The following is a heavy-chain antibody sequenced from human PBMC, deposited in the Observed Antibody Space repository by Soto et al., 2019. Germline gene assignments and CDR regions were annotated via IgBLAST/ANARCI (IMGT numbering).Heavy chain of an antibody. CDR2: TYYRSKWYN. J-gene: IGHJ4*02. CDR1: GDSVSSNSPA. D-gene: IGHD6-13*01. CDR3: ARDEGYSSSWYEGYFDY. Sequence: SQTLSLPCAISGDSVSSNSPAWNWIRQSPSRGLEWLGRTYYRSKWYNDYAVAVKSRITISPDTSKNQFSLQLNSVTPEDTAVYYCARDEGYSSSWYEGYFDYWGQGTLVTVSS. V-gene: IGHV6-1*01.